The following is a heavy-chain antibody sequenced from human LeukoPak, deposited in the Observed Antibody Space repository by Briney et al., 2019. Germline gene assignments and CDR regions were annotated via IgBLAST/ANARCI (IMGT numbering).Heavy chain of an antibody. V-gene: IGHV4-30-2*01. Sequence: PSETLSLTCAVSGGSISSGGYSWSWIRQPPGKGLEWIGYIYHSGSTYYNPSLKSRVTISVDRSKNQFSLKLSSVTAADTAVYYCARDGIDDFWSGYFDYWGQGTLVTVSS. D-gene: IGHD3-3*01. CDR3: ARDGIDDFWSGYFDY. CDR2: IYHSGST. CDR1: GGSISSGGYS. J-gene: IGHJ4*02.